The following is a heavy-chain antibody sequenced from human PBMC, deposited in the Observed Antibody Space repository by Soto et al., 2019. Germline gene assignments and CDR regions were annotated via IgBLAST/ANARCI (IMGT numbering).Heavy chain of an antibody. V-gene: IGHV4-39*01. Sequence: SETLSLRGPVSGCSSRSSSYYWGWIRQPPGKGLEWIGSIYYSGSTYYNPSLKSRVTRSVDTSKNQFSLKLSSVTAADTAVYYCARHVAVGYYYYYYGMDVWGQGTTVTV. J-gene: IGHJ6*02. CDR2: IYYSGST. D-gene: IGHD2-21*01. CDR3: ARHVAVGYYYYYYGMDV. CDR1: GCSSRSSSYY.